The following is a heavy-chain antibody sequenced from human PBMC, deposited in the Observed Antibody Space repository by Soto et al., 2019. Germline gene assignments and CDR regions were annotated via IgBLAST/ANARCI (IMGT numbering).Heavy chain of an antibody. CDR3: ARGIPQDIVVVPAAIDY. Sequence: VKVSCKASGGTFSSYAISWVRQAPGQGLEWMGGIIPIFGTANYAQKFQGRVTITADESTSTAYMELSSLRSEDTAVYYCARGIPQDIVVVPAAIDYWGQGTLVTVSS. CDR2: IIPIFGTA. J-gene: IGHJ4*02. CDR1: GGTFSSYA. V-gene: IGHV1-69*13. D-gene: IGHD2-2*02.